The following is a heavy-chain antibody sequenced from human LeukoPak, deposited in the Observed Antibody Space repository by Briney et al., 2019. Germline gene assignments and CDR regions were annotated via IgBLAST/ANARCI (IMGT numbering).Heavy chain of an antibody. CDR2: INDDCGTT. D-gene: IGHD3-10*01. CDR3: VRGLYGLGWDY. V-gene: IGHV3-64D*06. CDR1: GVTFSKYT. J-gene: IGHJ4*02. Sequence: PGGSLSLSCSASGVTFSKYTMHWGRQAPGKGLEFVSGINDDCGTTDYADSVKGRFTIPRDNSKNTLYLHMNSRRTDDTALYYCVRGLYGLGWDYWGQGTLVTVSS.